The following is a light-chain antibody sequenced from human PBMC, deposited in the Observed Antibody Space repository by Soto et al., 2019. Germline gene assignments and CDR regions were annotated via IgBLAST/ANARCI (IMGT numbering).Light chain of an antibody. CDR2: EGS. J-gene: IGLJ1*01. Sequence: SVLTQPASVSWSPGQSITISCTVTSSDVGSYNLVSWYQQHPGKAPKLMIYEGSKRPSGVSNRFSGSKSGNTASLTISGLQAEDEADYYCCSYAGSSTFDVFGTGTKVTVL. V-gene: IGLV2-23*03. CDR3: CSYAGSSTFDV. CDR1: SSDVGSYNL.